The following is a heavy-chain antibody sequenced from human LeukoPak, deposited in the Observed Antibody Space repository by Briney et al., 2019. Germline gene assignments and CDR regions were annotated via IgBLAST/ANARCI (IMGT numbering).Heavy chain of an antibody. D-gene: IGHD4-17*01. Sequence: GRSLRLSCAASGFTFSSYAIHWVRQAPGKGLQWVAVISYDGSNKYYADSVKGRFTISRDNSKNTMYLQMNSLRVEDTAVYHCARDLAYGDYRFDWWGQGTLVTVSS. CDR3: ARDLAYGDYRFDW. V-gene: IGHV3-30*04. CDR1: GFTFSSYA. CDR2: ISYDGSNK. J-gene: IGHJ4*02.